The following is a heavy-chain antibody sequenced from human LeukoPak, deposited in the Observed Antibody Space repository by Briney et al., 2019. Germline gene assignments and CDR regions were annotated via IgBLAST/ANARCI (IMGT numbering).Heavy chain of an antibody. D-gene: IGHD3-16*02. CDR2: IYYSGGT. CDR1: GFTFSDYY. V-gene: IGHV4-38-2*01. J-gene: IGHJ3*02. CDR3: ARSLTGYYDYVWGSYRPDAFDI. Sequence: PGGSLRLSCAASGFTFSDYYMSWIRQAPGKGLEWIGSIYYSGGTYYNPSLKSRVTISVDTSKNQFSLKLSSVTAADTAVYYCARSLTGYYDYVWGSYRPDAFDIWGQGTMVTVSS.